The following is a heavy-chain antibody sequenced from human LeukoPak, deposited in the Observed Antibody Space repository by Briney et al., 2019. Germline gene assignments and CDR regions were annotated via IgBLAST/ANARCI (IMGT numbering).Heavy chain of an antibody. V-gene: IGHV3-11*04. D-gene: IGHD2-2*01. CDR2: ISSDSSTI. Sequence: GGSLRLSCAASGFTFSDYYMSWLRQAPGKGLEWVSYISSDSSTIYYADSVKGRFTISRDNAKNSLYLQMNSLRTKDTAVYYCANTEYQRLGTDYWGQGTLVTVSS. J-gene: IGHJ4*02. CDR3: ANTEYQRLGTDY. CDR1: GFTFSDYY.